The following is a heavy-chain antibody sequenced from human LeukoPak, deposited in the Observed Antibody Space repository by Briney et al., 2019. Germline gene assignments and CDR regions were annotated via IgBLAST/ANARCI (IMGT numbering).Heavy chain of an antibody. J-gene: IGHJ4*02. V-gene: IGHV4-4*07. CDR2: IYTSGST. CDR3: ASSYSSGWSTGFDY. D-gene: IGHD6-19*01. CDR1: GGSISSYY. Sequence: SETLSLTCTVSGGSISSYYWSWIRQPAGKGLEWIGRIYTSGSTNYNPSLKSRVTMSVDTSKNQFSLKLSSVTAADTAVYYCASSYSSGWSTGFDYWGQGTLVTVSS.